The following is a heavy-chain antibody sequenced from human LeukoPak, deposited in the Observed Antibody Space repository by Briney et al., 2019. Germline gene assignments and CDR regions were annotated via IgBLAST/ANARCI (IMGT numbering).Heavy chain of an antibody. CDR2: INRDGSEE. CDR1: GFTFSNYW. V-gene: IGHV3-7*02. CDR3: ARPYDSNRDHSGYGY. J-gene: IGHJ4*02. Sequence: GGSLRLSCATSGFTFSNYWMSWVRQAPGKGLEWVANINRDGSEEYYVDSVRGRFTISRDNAKNSLYLQMNSLRAEDTAVYYCARPYDSNRDHSGYGYWGRGTLVTVSS. D-gene: IGHD5-12*01.